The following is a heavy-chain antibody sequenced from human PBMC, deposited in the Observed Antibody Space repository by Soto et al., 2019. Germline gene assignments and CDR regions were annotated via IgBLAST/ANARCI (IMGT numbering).Heavy chain of an antibody. CDR3: ARTEAGAFHI. Sequence: QVQLQESGPGLVKPSGILSLTCAVSGGSLTTFNWWSWVRQPPGKGLEWIGEIHHIGTTNYNPSLDSRVIISLDKSRNHSSLTLISVTAADTAGYYCARTEAGAFHIWGQGKMITVSS. J-gene: IGHJ3*02. V-gene: IGHV4-4*02. CDR1: GGSLTTFNW. CDR2: IHHIGTT. D-gene: IGHD3-10*01.